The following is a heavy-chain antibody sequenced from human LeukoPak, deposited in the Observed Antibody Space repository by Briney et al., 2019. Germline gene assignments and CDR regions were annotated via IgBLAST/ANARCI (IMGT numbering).Heavy chain of an antibody. CDR2: ISSSSDYI. Sequence: GMSLRLSCAASGFTFNNYIMNWVRQAPGKGLEWVSSISSSSDYIYYADSVKGRFTISRDNAKNSLYLQMNSLRAEDTAVYYCAKVGDIVVVVAAFNWFDPWGQGTLVTVSS. V-gene: IGHV3-21*04. CDR3: AKVGDIVVVVAAFNWFDP. CDR1: GFTFNNYI. D-gene: IGHD2-15*01. J-gene: IGHJ5*02.